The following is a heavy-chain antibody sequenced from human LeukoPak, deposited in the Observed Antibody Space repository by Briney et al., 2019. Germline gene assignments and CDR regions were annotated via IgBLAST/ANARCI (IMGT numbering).Heavy chain of an antibody. D-gene: IGHD3-22*01. V-gene: IGHV3-74*01. CDR3: ARDLGQYYDTSDNWFDP. Sequence: GGSLRLSCAASGFTFSTYWMHWVRQAPGKGLVWVSRINSDGINTSYADSVKGRFTISRDNARNTLNLQMNSLRAEDTAVYYCARDLGQYYDTSDNWFDPWGQGTLVTVSS. CDR1: GFTFSTYW. CDR2: INSDGINT. J-gene: IGHJ5*02.